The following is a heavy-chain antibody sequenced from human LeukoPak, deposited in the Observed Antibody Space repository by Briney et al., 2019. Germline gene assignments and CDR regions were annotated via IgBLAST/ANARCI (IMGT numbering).Heavy chain of an antibody. CDR1: GYTFTGYY. J-gene: IGHJ6*04. Sequence: ASVKVSCTASGYTFTGYYMHWVRQAPGQGLEWMGRINPNSGGTNYAQKFQGWVTMTRDTSISTAYMELSRLRSDDTAVYYCARADLYYYGMDVWGKGTTVTVSS. V-gene: IGHV1-2*04. CDR3: ARADLYYYGMDV. CDR2: INPNSGGT.